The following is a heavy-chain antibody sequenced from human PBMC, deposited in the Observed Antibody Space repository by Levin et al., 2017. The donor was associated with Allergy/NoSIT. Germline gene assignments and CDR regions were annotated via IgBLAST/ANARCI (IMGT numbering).Heavy chain of an antibody. CDR3: ARDFGDY. CDR2: IYYSGST. V-gene: IGHV4-59*01. CDR1: GGSIRGYH. D-gene: IGHD3-10*01. Sequence: SQTLSLPCTVSGGSIRGYHWSWIRQPPGKGLEWIGYIYYSGSTSYNPSLKTRVTLSVDMSKNHFSLKLRSVTAADTAVYYCARDFGDYWGQGTLVTVSS. J-gene: IGHJ4*02.